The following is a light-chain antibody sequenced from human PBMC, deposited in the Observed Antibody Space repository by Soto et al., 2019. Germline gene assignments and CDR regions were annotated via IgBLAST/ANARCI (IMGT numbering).Light chain of an antibody. Sequence: DIQMTQSPSTLSASVGDRVTITCRASQSISTWLAWYQQKPGKAPKLLIYKASNLEDGVPSRFSGSGSGTEFTITISSLQPDDFATYYCQQYNTYPLTFGGGTTVEFK. V-gene: IGKV1-5*03. CDR1: QSISTW. CDR3: QQYNTYPLT. J-gene: IGKJ4*01. CDR2: KAS.